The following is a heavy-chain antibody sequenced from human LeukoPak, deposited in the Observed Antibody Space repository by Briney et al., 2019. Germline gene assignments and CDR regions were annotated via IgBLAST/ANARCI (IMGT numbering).Heavy chain of an antibody. CDR2: ISPTGSTT. V-gene: IGHV3-74*01. CDR3: ARGPNSNWSGLDF. Sequence: GGSLSLSCTASGFSFSGHWMHWARQLPGKGLVWVSRISPTGSTTSYADSVKGRFTVSRDNAKNTLYLQVNNLRAEDTAVYYCARGPNSNWSGLDFWGQGTLLTVSS. J-gene: IGHJ4*02. CDR1: GFSFSGHW. D-gene: IGHD6-6*01.